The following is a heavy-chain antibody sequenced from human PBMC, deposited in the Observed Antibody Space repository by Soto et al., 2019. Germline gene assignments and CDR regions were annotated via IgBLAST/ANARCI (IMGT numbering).Heavy chain of an antibody. V-gene: IGHV1-69*01. CDR3: ATELGDNPASPFDA. D-gene: IGHD2-21*01. CDR1: GGTFSSET. CDR2: IIPIFGAT. J-gene: IGHJ4*02. Sequence: QVQLVQSGAEVKKPGSAVKVSCKASGGTFSSETISWVRQAPGQGLEWMGGIIPIFGATTYAQKFQGRVTITADESTRTVYMELRSQRSDDTAVYYCATELGDNPASPFDAWGQGTLVTVSS.